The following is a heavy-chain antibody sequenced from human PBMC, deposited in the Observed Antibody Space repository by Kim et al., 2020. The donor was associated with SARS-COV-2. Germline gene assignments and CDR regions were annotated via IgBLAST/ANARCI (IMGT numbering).Heavy chain of an antibody. Sequence: GESLKISCKGSGYSFTSNWIGWVRQMPGKGLEWMGIIYPGDSDTRYSPSFQGQVTISADKSISTAYLQWSSLKASDTAMYYCARHGYSSSWYLAFAFWGQGTMVTVSS. CDR1: GYSFTSNW. D-gene: IGHD6-13*01. V-gene: IGHV5-51*01. CDR2: IYPGDSDT. CDR3: ARHGYSSSWYLAFAF. J-gene: IGHJ3*01.